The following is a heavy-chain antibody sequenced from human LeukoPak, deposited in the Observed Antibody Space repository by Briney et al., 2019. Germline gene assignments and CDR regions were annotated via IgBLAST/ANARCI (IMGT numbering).Heavy chain of an antibody. J-gene: IGHJ4*02. Sequence: GGSLRRSCAASGFTFSSYAMSRVRQAPGKGLEGVSGISGTGGNTYYADSVKGRFTISRDNSKNTLYLQMNSLRAEDTAVFYCAKDQPSSWYYFDYWGQGTLVTVSS. CDR1: GFTFSSYA. CDR2: ISGTGGNT. V-gene: IGHV3-23*01. CDR3: AKDQPSSWYYFDY. D-gene: IGHD6-13*01.